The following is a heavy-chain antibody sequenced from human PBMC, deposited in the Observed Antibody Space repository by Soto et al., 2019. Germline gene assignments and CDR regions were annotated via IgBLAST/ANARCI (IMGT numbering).Heavy chain of an antibody. CDR2: IYYSGST. J-gene: IGHJ4*02. D-gene: IGHD2-21*02. Sequence: QVQLQESGPGLVKPSETLSLTCTVSGGSISSYYWSWIRQPPGKGLEWIGYIYYSGSTNYNPSLKSRVTISVDTSKNQFSLKLSSVTAADTAVYYCARGPYCGGDCGQFDYWGQGTLVTVSS. V-gene: IGHV4-59*01. CDR3: ARGPYCGGDCGQFDY. CDR1: GGSISSYY.